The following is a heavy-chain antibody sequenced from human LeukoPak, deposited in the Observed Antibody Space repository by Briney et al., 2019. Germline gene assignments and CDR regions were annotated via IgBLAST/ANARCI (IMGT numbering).Heavy chain of an antibody. Sequence: GGPLRLSCAASGFTFSSYAMSWVRQAPGKGLEWVSAISGSGGSTYYADSVKGRFTISRDNSKSTLYLQMNSLRAEDTAVYYCAKSFSIVVVPAAIDYWGQGTLVTVSS. CDR3: AKSFSIVVVPAAIDY. J-gene: IGHJ4*02. CDR2: ISGSGGST. CDR1: GFTFSSYA. D-gene: IGHD2-2*01. V-gene: IGHV3-23*01.